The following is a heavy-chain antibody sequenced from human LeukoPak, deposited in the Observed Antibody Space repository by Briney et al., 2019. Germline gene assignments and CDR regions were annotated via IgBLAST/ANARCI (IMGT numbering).Heavy chain of an antibody. J-gene: IGHJ4*02. CDR1: GYTFTSYG. D-gene: IGHD3-22*01. CDR3: ARSYYYDSSGYEEDFDY. Sequence: ASVKVSCKASGYTFTSYGISWVRQAPGQGLEWMGWISAYNGKTNYAQKLLDRVTMTTDTSTSTAYMDLRGLRSDDTAVYYCARSYYYDSSGYEEDFDYWGQGTLLTVSS. CDR2: ISAYNGKT. V-gene: IGHV1-18*01.